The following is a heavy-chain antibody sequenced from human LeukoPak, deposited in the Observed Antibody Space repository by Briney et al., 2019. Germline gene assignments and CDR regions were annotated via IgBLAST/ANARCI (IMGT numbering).Heavy chain of an antibody. D-gene: IGHD6-13*01. V-gene: IGHV3-30*02. CDR1: GFTFSNYW. Sequence: GGSLRLSCVASGFTFSNYWMHWVRQAPGKGLEWVAFIRYDGSNKYYADSVKGRFTISRDNSKNTLYLQMNSLRAEDTAVYYCAKFRALAAAEAFDIWGQGTMVTVSS. CDR3: AKFRALAAAEAFDI. J-gene: IGHJ3*02. CDR2: IRYDGSNK.